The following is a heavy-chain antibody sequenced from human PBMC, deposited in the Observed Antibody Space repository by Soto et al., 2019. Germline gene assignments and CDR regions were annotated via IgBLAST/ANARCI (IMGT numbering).Heavy chain of an antibody. J-gene: IGHJ6*02. CDR3: ARNSLTGYYNYYYSMDV. CDR2: IYPDDSDT. V-gene: IGHV5-51*01. Sequence: ESLTISYTRSGYSFSRYWIAWVRLMPGKGLEWMGSIYPDDSDTKYSPSFQGQVTISADKSISAAYLQWSSLKASDTAIYYCARNSLTGYYNYYYSMDVWGQGTTVTVSS. CDR1: GYSFSRYW. D-gene: IGHD3-9*01.